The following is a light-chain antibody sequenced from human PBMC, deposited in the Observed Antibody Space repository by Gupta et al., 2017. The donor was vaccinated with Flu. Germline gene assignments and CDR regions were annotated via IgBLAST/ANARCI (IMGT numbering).Light chain of an antibody. CDR2: WAS. CDR3: QQYHNTPLT. CDR1: QNVIHISHNKSY. J-gene: IGKJ2*01. V-gene: IGKV4-1*01. Sequence: DIVMTQSPESLTASLGETATLKCKSSQNVIHISHNKSYLGWYQQKSRQPPRLLIYWASGRESGVSERFSGRGSGTDFTLTISNLQTEDAAVYRGQQYHNTPLTFGQGTKLEIK.